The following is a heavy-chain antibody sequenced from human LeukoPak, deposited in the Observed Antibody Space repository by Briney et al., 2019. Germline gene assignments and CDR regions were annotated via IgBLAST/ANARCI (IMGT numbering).Heavy chain of an antibody. CDR1: GFTFSSYA. CDR3: ARDSIPVLRFLAWQRWFDP. V-gene: IGHV3-30-3*01. Sequence: GGSLRLSCAASGFTFSSYAMHWVRQAPGKGLEWVAVISYDGSNKYYADSVKGRFTISRDNSKNTLYLQMNSLRAEDTAVYYCARDSIPVLRFLAWQRWFDPWGQGTLVTVSS. D-gene: IGHD3-3*01. J-gene: IGHJ5*02. CDR2: ISYDGSNK.